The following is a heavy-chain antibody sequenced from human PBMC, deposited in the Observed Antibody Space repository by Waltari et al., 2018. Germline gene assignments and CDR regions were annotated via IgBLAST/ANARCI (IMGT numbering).Heavy chain of an antibody. V-gene: IGHV4-39*01. CDR2: IYYSGGA. CDR1: GGSISSSSYY. D-gene: IGHD4-17*01. J-gene: IGHJ4*02. Sequence: QLQLQESGPGLVKPSETLSLTCTVSGGSISSSSYYWGWIRQPPGKGLEWIGSIYYSGGAYNNPSLKSRVTISVDTSKTQFSLKLSSVTAADTAVYYCAKHDYGDYNFAYWGQGTLVTVSS. CDR3: AKHDYGDYNFAY.